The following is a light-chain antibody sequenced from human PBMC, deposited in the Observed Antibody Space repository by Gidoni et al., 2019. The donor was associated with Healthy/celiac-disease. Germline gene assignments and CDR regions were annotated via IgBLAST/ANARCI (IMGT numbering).Light chain of an antibody. CDR2: RNN. CDR1: SSNIGSNY. CDR3: AAWDDSLSGWV. V-gene: IGLV1-47*01. Sequence: QAVVTQPPSPSGTPRQRVTISCSGSSSNIGSNYVYWYQQLPGTAPKLLIYRNNQRPSGVPDRFSGSKSGTSASLAIRGLRSEDEADYYCAAWDDSLSGWVFGGGTKLTVL. J-gene: IGLJ3*02.